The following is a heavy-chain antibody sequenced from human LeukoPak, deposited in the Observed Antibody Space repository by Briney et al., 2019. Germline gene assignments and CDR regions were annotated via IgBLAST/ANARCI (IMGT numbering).Heavy chain of an antibody. CDR3: ARGASGYYMDV. Sequence: GGSLRLSCAASGFTFISYSMNWVRQAPGKGLEWVSYISSSSSTIYYADSVKGRFTIYRDNAKNPLYLQMNSLRAEDTAVYYCARGASGYYMDVWGKGTTVTVSS. CDR2: ISSSSSTI. CDR1: GFTFISYS. J-gene: IGHJ6*03. V-gene: IGHV3-48*01.